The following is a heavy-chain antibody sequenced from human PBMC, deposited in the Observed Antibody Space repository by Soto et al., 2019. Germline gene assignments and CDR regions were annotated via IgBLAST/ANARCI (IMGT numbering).Heavy chain of an antibody. V-gene: IGHV3-23*01. J-gene: IGHJ4*02. D-gene: IGHD3-22*01. CDR1: GFTFSSYA. CDR3: ADVYYYDSSGSNIDY. CDR2: ISGIGGST. Sequence: GGSLRLSCSAYGFTFSSYAMSWVRQAPGKGLEWVSAISGIGGSTYYADSVKGRFTISRDNSKNTLYLQMNSLRAEDTAVYYCADVYYYDSSGSNIDYWGQGTLVTVSS.